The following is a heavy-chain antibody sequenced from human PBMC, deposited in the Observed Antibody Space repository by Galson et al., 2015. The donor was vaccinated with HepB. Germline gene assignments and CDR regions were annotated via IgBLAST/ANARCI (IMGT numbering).Heavy chain of an antibody. CDR2: SDPESGER. V-gene: IGHV1-24*01. CDR1: GYTHTEIS. D-gene: IGHD3-3*01. J-gene: IGHJ4*02. Sequence: SVKVSCKVSGYTHTEISMYWLRRVPGKGLEFMGGSDPESGERMYGQTFQGRVTLTEDTTTDTAYMELRSLRSEDTALYYCATADLWSGYFDYWGQGTLVTVSS. CDR3: ATADLWSGYFDY.